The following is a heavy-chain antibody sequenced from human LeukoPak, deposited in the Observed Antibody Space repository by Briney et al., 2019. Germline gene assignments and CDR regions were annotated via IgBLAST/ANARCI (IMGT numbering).Heavy chain of an antibody. J-gene: IGHJ3*02. CDR1: GFTFSMYW. Sequence: GGSLRPSCVASGFTFSMYWMTWFRQAPGKGLEWVANLKQDGSQTNYVDSVKGRFTISRDNAKESLYLQMNSLRGEDTAVYYCARGGTYDIWGQGTRVTVSS. CDR3: ARGGTYDI. CDR2: LKQDGSQT. V-gene: IGHV3-7*01.